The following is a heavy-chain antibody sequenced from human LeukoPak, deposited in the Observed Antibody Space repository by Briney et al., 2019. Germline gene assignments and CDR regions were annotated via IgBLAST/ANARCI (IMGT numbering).Heavy chain of an antibody. CDR3: ATTQTVTYDAFDI. D-gene: IGHD2-21*02. Sequence: ASVKVSCXVSGYTLTELSMHWVRQAPGKGLEWMGGFDPEDGETIYAQKFQVRVTMTEDTSTDTAYMELSSLRSEDTAVYYCATTQTVTYDAFDIWGQGTMVTVSS. V-gene: IGHV1-24*01. J-gene: IGHJ3*02. CDR1: GYTLTELS. CDR2: FDPEDGET.